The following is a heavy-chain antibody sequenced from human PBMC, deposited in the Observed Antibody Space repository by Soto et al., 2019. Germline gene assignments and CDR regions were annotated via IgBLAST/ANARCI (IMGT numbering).Heavy chain of an antibody. CDR2: IIPIFGTA. V-gene: IGHV1-69*13. Sequence: GASVKVSCKASGGTFSSYAISWVRQAPGQGLEWMGGIIPIFGTANYAQKFQGRVTITADESTSTAYMELSSLRSEDTAVYYCARDRRAPRYYYGMDVWGQGTTVTVSS. CDR3: ARDRRAPRYYYGMDV. CDR1: GGTFSSYA. J-gene: IGHJ6*02.